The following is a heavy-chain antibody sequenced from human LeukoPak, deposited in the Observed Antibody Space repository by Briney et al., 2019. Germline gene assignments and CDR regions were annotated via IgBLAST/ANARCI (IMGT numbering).Heavy chain of an antibody. CDR2: INPNSGGT. Sequence: ASVKVSCKASGYTFTGYYMHWVRQAPGQGLEWMGRINPNSGGTNYAQKFQGRVTMTRDTSISTAYMELSRLRSDDTAVYYCARDPRPSYEDNWFDPWGQGTLVTVSS. J-gene: IGHJ5*02. D-gene: IGHD5-12*01. CDR1: GYTFTGYY. CDR3: ARDPRPSYEDNWFDP. V-gene: IGHV1-2*06.